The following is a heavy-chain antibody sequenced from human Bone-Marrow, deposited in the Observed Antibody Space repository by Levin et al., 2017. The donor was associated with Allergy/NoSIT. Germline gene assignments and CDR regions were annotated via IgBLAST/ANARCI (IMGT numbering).Heavy chain of an antibody. Sequence: SETLSLTCTVSGGSISSDNYYWTWIRQPPGKGLECIGYTYYNGSTYYNPSLQSRVTISVDQSKNQFSLKLDSVTAADTAVYYCARVSDGYNFGDYYLDSWGQGALVIVSS. V-gene: IGHV4-30-4*01. CDR3: ARVSDGYNFGDYYLDS. D-gene: IGHD5-24*01. CDR1: GGSISSDNYY. CDR2: TYYNGST. J-gene: IGHJ4*02.